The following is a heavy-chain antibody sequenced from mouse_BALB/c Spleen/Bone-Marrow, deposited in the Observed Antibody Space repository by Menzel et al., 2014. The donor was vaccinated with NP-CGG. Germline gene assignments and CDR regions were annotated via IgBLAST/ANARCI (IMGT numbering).Heavy chain of an antibody. D-gene: IGHD2-14*01. V-gene: IGHV1S137*01. CDR2: ISGYYGDA. Sequence: VQLQQSGAELVRPGVSVKISCKGSGYTFTDYAIHWVKQSHAKSLEWIGLISGYYGDANYNQKFKSKATMTGDKSSSTAYMDLARLTSEDSAIYYGARSGKVRNAMVDWGQGTSVTVSS. J-gene: IGHJ4*01. CDR1: GYTFTDYA. CDR3: ARSGKVRNAMVD.